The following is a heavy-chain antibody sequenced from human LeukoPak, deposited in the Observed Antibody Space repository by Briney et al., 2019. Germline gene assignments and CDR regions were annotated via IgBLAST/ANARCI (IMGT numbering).Heavy chain of an antibody. D-gene: IGHD3-10*01. CDR2: ISSSSSYI. Sequence: VGSLRLSCAASGFTFSSYSMNWVRQAPGKGLEWVSSISSSSSYIYYADSVKGRFTISRDNAKNSLYLQMNSLRAEDTAVYYCARGRWFENYYFDYWGQGTLVTVPP. J-gene: IGHJ4*02. CDR1: GFTFSSYS. CDR3: ARGRWFENYYFDY. V-gene: IGHV3-21*01.